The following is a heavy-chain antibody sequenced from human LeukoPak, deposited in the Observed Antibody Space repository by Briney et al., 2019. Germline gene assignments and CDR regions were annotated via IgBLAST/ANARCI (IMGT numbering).Heavy chain of an antibody. CDR1: GFTFSSYT. D-gene: IGHD6-13*01. CDR2: IKPDGSEK. CDR3: AKSGSTSWYLDY. J-gene: IGHJ4*02. Sequence: GGSLRLSCAASGFTFSSYTMHWVRQAPGKGLEWVANIKPDGSEKYYVDSVKGRFTISRDNAKNTLYLQMSSLRAEDAAVYYCAKSGSTSWYLDYWGQGTLVTVSS. V-gene: IGHV3-7*03.